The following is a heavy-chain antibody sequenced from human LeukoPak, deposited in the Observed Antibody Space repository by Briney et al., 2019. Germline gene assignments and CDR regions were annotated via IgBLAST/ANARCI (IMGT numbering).Heavy chain of an antibody. V-gene: IGHV3-53*01. J-gene: IGHJ5*02. Sequence: PGGSLRLSCAASGFTVSSNYMSWVRQAPGKGLEWVSVIYSGGSTYYADSVKGRFTISRDNSKNTLYLQMNSLRAEDTAVYYCARDQLYFQSEDYYDSSGLDPWGQGTLVTVSS. CDR1: GFTVSSNY. D-gene: IGHD3-22*01. CDR3: ARDQLYFQSEDYYDSSGLDP. CDR2: IYSGGST.